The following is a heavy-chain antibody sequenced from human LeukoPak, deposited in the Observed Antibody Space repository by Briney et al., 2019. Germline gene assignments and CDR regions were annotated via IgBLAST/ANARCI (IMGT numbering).Heavy chain of an antibody. Sequence: ASVKVSCKVSGYTLTELSMHWVRQAPGKGLEWMGGFDPEDGETIYAQKFQGRVTMTEDTSTDTAYMELSSLRSEDTAVYYCARGFVIVVVPAAIRRDAFDIWGQGTMVTVSS. J-gene: IGHJ3*02. D-gene: IGHD2-2*01. CDR2: FDPEDGET. CDR3: ARGFVIVVVPAAIRRDAFDI. CDR1: GYTLTELS. V-gene: IGHV1-24*01.